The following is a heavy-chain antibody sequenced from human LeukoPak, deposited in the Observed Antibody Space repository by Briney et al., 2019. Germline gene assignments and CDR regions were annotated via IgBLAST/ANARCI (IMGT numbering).Heavy chain of an antibody. Sequence: GGSLRLSCAVSGLTFSRYAMSWVRQAPGKGLEWVSAISESGSGTYYADSVKGRFTISRDNSKDTLSLQMNSLRAEDTAVYYCARGMTNPFDYWGQGTLVTVSS. CDR1: GLTFSRYA. D-gene: IGHD4-11*01. CDR3: ARGMTNPFDY. J-gene: IGHJ4*02. CDR2: ISESGSGT. V-gene: IGHV3-23*01.